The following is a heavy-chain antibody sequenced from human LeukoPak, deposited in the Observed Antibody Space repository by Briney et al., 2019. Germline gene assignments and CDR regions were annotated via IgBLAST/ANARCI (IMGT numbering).Heavy chain of an antibody. Sequence: GGSLRLSCAASGFTFSSYWMYWVRQAPGKGLVWVSHINNDGSGTNYADPVKGRFTISRDNAKNTLYLQMNSLRAEDTAVYYYARDRHGDYWGQGTLVTVSS. V-gene: IGHV3-74*01. CDR3: ARDRHGDY. CDR2: INNDGSGT. CDR1: GFTFSSYW. J-gene: IGHJ4*02.